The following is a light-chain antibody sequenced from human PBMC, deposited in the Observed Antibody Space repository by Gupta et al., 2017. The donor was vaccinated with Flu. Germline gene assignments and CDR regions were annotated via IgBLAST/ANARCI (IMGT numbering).Light chain of an antibody. J-gene: IGKJ1*01. V-gene: IGKV1-39*01. CDR1: QSIISY. Sequence: DIQMTQSPSSLSASVGDRVTISCRASQSIISYLNWYQQKPRKAPTLLSQAASSLQSEVPARVSCSGSGTDFTLTISSLQPEDVAADDYQQMNGTPPWTFGQGTKVEIK. CDR2: AAS. CDR3: QQMNGTPPWT.